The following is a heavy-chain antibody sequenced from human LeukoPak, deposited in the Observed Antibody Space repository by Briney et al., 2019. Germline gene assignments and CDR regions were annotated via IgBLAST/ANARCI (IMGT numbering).Heavy chain of an antibody. D-gene: IGHD5-24*01. J-gene: IGHJ4*02. CDR1: GGSFSVYY. CDR3: ARSRRDGYNYVPGPFDY. Sequence: PSETLSLTCAVYGGSFSVYYWTWIRQPPGKGLEWIGEINHRGSTNHNPSLKSRVTISVDTSKNQFSLKLSSVTAADTAVYYCARSRRDGYNYVPGPFDYWGQGTLVTVSS. V-gene: IGHV4-34*01. CDR2: INHRGST.